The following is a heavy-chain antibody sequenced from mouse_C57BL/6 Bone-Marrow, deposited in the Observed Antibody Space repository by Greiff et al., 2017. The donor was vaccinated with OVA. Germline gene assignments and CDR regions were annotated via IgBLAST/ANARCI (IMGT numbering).Heavy chain of an antibody. Sequence: EVKLVESGGDLVKPGGSLKLSCAASGFTFSSYGMSWVRQTPDKRLEWVATISSGGSYTYYPDSVKGRFTISRDNAKNTLYLQTSSLKSEDTAMYYCAREAFAYWGQGTLVTVSA. CDR1: GFTFSSYG. V-gene: IGHV5-6*01. CDR2: ISSGGSYT. J-gene: IGHJ3*01. CDR3: AREAFAY.